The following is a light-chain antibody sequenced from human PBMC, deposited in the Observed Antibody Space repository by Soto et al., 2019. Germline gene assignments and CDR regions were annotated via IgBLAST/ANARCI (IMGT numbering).Light chain of an antibody. J-gene: IGKJ4*01. CDR3: QKSNSAARA. CDR2: DAS. CDR1: QSISSW. Sequence: SNSKVAASVRERVTSTCRAIQSISSWWAWYQQKPGKAPKLLIYDASSLERGIPSRFSGSGSGTEFTLTVSSLQPGDVATLYCQKSNSAARAFRGGTKVDIK. V-gene: IGKV1-5*01.